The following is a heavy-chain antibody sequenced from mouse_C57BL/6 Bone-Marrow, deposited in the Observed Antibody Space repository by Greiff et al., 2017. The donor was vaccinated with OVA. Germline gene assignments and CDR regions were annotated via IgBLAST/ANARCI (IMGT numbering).Heavy chain of an antibody. CDR3: ASSHYYVSSLYYAMDY. Sequence: EVHLVESGGGLVQPGGSLSLSCAASGFTFTDYYMSWVRQPPGKALEWLGFIRNKANGYTTEYSASVKGRFTISRDNSQSILYLQMNALRAEDSSTYYCASSHYYVSSLYYAMDYWGQGTSVTVSS. J-gene: IGHJ4*01. CDR2: IRNKANGYTT. CDR1: GFTFTDYY. V-gene: IGHV7-3*01. D-gene: IGHD1-1*01.